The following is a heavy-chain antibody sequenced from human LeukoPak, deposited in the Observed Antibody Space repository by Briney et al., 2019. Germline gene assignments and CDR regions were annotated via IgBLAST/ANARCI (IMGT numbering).Heavy chain of an antibody. V-gene: IGHV3-33*01. D-gene: IGHD3-22*01. J-gene: IGHJ4*02. Sequence: AGSLRLSCAASGFTFSSYGMYWVRQAPGKGLEWVTNIWYDGSNKYYADSVKGRFTISRDNSKNTLYLQMNSLRAEDTAVYYCARGLFNYDSSGLDYWGQGTLVTVSS. CDR1: GFTFSSYG. CDR2: IWYDGSNK. CDR3: ARGLFNYDSSGLDY.